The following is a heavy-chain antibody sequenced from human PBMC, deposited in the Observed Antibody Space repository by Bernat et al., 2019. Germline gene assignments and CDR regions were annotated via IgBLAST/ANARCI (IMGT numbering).Heavy chain of an antibody. CDR1: GFSLSTSGVG. Sequence: QITLKESGPTLVKPTQTLTLTCTFSGFSLSTSGVGVGWIRQPPGKALEWLALIYWDDDKRYSQSLKSRLTITKDTSKNQVVLTMTNMDPVDTATYYCVHGYTAMVHDAFDFWGQGTMVTVSS. J-gene: IGHJ3*01. D-gene: IGHD5-18*01. CDR3: VHGYTAMVHDAFDF. V-gene: IGHV2-5*02. CDR2: IYWDDDK.